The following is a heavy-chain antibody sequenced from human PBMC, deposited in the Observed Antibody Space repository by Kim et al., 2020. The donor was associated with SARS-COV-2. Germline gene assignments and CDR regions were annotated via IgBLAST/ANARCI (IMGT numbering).Heavy chain of an antibody. J-gene: IGHJ4*02. D-gene: IGHD2-15*01. CDR1: GFTFSSYG. CDR2: IWYDGSNK. CDR3: ARLQETLGCSGGSCYGDY. V-gene: IGHV3-33*01. Sequence: GGSLRLSCAASGFTFSSYGMHWVRQAPGKGLEWVAVIWYDGSNKYYADSVKGRFTISRDNSKNTLYLQMNSLRAEDTAVYYCARLQETLGCSGGSCYGDYWGQGTLVTVSS.